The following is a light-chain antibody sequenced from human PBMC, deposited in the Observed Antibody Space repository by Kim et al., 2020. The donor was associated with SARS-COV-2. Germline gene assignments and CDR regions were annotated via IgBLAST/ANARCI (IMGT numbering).Light chain of an antibody. Sequence: SPGQSATLSCRASQTVSGSYFAWYQQKPGQAPRLLIYDVSNRATGIPDRFRGSGSGTDFTLTISRLEPEDFGVYYCQQYDRSPTFGQGTKVDIK. CDR3: QQYDRSPT. CDR2: DVS. J-gene: IGKJ1*01. CDR1: QTVSGSY. V-gene: IGKV3-20*01.